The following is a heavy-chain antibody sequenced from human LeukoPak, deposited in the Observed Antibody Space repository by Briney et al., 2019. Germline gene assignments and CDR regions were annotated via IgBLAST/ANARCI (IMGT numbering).Heavy chain of an antibody. CDR3: ASLITYYDFWSGYY. CDR1: GFTFSSYS. V-gene: IGHV3-21*01. D-gene: IGHD3-3*01. Sequence: PGGSLRLSCAASGFTFSSYSMNWVRQAPGKGLEWVSSISSSSSYIYYADSVKGRFTISRDNAKNSLYLQTNSLRAEDTAVYYCASLITYYDFWSGYYWGQGTLVTVSS. J-gene: IGHJ4*02. CDR2: ISSSSSYI.